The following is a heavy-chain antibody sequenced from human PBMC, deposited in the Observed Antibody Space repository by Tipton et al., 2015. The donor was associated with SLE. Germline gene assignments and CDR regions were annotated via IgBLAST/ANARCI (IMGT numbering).Heavy chain of an antibody. J-gene: IGHJ4*02. V-gene: IGHV4-39*07. CDR2: IYYTGST. CDR1: GGSFSSDTYL. Sequence: TLSLTCTASGGSFSSDTYLWGWIRQPPGKGLEWIGDIYYTGSTYYNPSLKSRVTISVDTSKNQFSLKLSSVTAADTAVYYCARGGILTGYYFYFDYWGQGTLVTVSS. D-gene: IGHD3-9*01. CDR3: ARGGILTGYYFYFDY.